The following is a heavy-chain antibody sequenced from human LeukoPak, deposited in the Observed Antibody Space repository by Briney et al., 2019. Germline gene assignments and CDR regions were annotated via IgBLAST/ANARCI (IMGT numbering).Heavy chain of an antibody. D-gene: IGHD3-9*01. J-gene: IGHJ4*02. CDR2: ISAYNANT. V-gene: IGHV1-18*04. CDR1: GYTFTNYG. Sequence: ASVKVSCKASGYTFTNYGITWVRQAPGQGLEWMGWISAYNANTNYAQRFQGRVTMTTDTSTSTAYMELRSLRSDDTAVYYCARACILTGYCTFDYWGQGTLVTVSS. CDR3: ARACILTGYCTFDY.